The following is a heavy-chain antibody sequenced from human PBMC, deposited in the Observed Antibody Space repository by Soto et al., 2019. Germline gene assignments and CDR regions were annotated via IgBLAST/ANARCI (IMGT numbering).Heavy chain of an antibody. CDR1: GYSFTSYL. D-gene: IGHD3-9*01. V-gene: IGHV5-51*01. CDR2: IYPGDSDT. Sequence: GESLKISFKGSGYSFTSYLIGWVRQMPGKGLEWMGIIYPGDSDTRYSPSFQGQVTISADKSISTAYLQWSSLKASDTAMYYCPIHQGSEDILTGCVPYYSYGVDVSGQGTTVTVCS. J-gene: IGHJ6*02. CDR3: PIHQGSEDILTGCVPYYSYGVDV.